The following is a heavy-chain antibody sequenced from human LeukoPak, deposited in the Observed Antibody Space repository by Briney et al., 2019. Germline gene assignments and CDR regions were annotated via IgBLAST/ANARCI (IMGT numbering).Heavy chain of an antibody. Sequence: QPGGSLRLSCAASGFTFSSYGMHWVRQAPGKGLEWVAVIWYDGSNKYYADSVKGRFTISRDNSKNTLYLQMNSLRAEDTAVYYCARDLRVGATLGAFDIWGQGTMVTVSS. CDR2: IWYDGSNK. J-gene: IGHJ3*02. CDR3: ARDLRVGATLGAFDI. D-gene: IGHD1-26*01. V-gene: IGHV3-33*01. CDR1: GFTFSSYG.